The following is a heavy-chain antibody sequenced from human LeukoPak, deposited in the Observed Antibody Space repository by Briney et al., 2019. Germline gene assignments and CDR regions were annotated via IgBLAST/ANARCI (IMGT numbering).Heavy chain of an antibody. CDR1: GYTFTGYY. D-gene: IGHD1-26*01. V-gene: IGHV1-2*02. Sequence: AASVKVSCKASGYTFTGYYMHWVRQAPGQGLEWMGWINPNSGGTNYAQKFQGRVTMTRDTSINTVYMELSRLRSDDTAVFYCASLGATNLSYYGMDVWGQGTTVTVSS. CDR2: INPNSGGT. CDR3: ASLGATNLSYYGMDV. J-gene: IGHJ6*02.